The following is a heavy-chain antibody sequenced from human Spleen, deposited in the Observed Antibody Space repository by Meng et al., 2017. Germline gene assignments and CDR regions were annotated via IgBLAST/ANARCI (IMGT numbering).Heavy chain of an antibody. CDR2: INSYPGKT. V-gene: IGHV1-18*01. D-gene: IGHD2-15*01. Sequence: DVQNAGCSVMVSCDASGYHFFRACVSWVTQAPGQGLGVLVRINSYPGKTDYAQKFAGRFTLPTDTLTSTGYLEMRSLRSDDSAVYYCVTRINPSLNCWGQGTLVTVSS. CDR3: VTRINPSLNC. CDR1: GYHFFRAC. J-gene: IGHJ4*02.